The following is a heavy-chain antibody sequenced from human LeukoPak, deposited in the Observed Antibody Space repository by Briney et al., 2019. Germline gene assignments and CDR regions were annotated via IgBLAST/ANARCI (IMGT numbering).Heavy chain of an antibody. Sequence: GGSLRLSCEGSGLSFSSYAMSWVRQAPGKGLEWVSGISGNGGETYYADSVKGRLTISRDNSKNTLYLQMNSLRVDDTAAYYCAELYYDYVWGSYRYYFFDSWGQGTLVTVSS. J-gene: IGHJ4*02. CDR1: GLSFSSYA. CDR3: AELYYDYVWGSYRYYFFDS. V-gene: IGHV3-23*01. D-gene: IGHD3-16*02. CDR2: ISGNGGET.